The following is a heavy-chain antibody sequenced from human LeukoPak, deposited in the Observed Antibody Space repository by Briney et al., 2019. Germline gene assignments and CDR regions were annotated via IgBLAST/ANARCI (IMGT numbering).Heavy chain of an antibody. Sequence: SETLSLTCAVSGGSISSSNWWSWVRQPPGKGLEWIGEIYHSGSTNYNPSLKSRVTISVDTSKNQFSLKLSSVTAADTAVYYCARQVGATAWNYWGQGTLVTVSS. J-gene: IGHJ4*02. CDR3: ARQVGATAWNY. V-gene: IGHV4-4*02. CDR1: GGSISSSNW. CDR2: IYHSGST. D-gene: IGHD1-26*01.